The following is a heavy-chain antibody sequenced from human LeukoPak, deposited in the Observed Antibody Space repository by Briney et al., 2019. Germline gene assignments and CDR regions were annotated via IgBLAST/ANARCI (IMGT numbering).Heavy chain of an antibody. CDR2: IYTSGST. CDR3: ARPNSSGRRDAFDI. V-gene: IGHV4-61*09. J-gene: IGHJ3*02. CDR1: GGSISSGSYY. D-gene: IGHD6-19*01. Sequence: SETLSLTCTVSGGSISSGSYYWSWIRQPAGKGLEWIGHIYTSGSTNYNPSLKSRVTISLDTSKNQFSLKLSSVTAVDTAVYYCARPNSSGRRDAFDIWGQGTMVTVSS.